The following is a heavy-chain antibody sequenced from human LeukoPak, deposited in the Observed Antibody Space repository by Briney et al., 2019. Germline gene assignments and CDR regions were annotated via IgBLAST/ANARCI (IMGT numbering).Heavy chain of an antibody. D-gene: IGHD3-22*01. CDR1: GFTVSSNS. CDR2: IYSDNT. CDR3: ARDRGDYDSTFDY. Sequence: GGSLRLSCTVSGFTVSSNSMSWVRQAPGKGLEWVSFIYSDNTHYSDSVKGRFTISRDNSKNTLYLQMNSLRAEDTAVYYCARDRGDYDSTFDYWGQGTLVTVSS. V-gene: IGHV3-53*01. J-gene: IGHJ4*02.